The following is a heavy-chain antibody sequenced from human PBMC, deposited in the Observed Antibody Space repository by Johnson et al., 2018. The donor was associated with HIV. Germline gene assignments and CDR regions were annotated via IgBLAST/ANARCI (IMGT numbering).Heavy chain of an antibody. D-gene: IGHD1-7*01. CDR3: ARERITGTTRAFDI. J-gene: IGHJ3*02. CDR2: MYSGGST. V-gene: IGHV3-NL1*01. Sequence: QVQLVESGGGVVQPGRSLRLSCAASEFTFSNYAMHWVRQAPGKGLEWVSVMYSGGSTYYADSVKGRFTISRDNSKKTLYLQMNSLRAEDTAVYYCARERITGTTRAFDIWGQGTMVTVSS. CDR1: EFTFSNYA.